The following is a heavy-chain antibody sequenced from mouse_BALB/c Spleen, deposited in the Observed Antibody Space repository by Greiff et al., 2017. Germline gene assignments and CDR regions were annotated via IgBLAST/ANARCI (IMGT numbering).Heavy chain of an antibody. V-gene: IGHV14-4*02. Sequence: EVKLMESGAELVRSGASVKLSCTASGFNIKDYYMHWVKQRPEQGLEWIGWVDPENGDTEYAPKFQGKATMTADTSSNTAYLQLSSLTSEDTAVYYCNEGITDWFAYWGQGTLVTVSA. CDR2: VDPENGDT. CDR1: GFNIKDYY. D-gene: IGHD2-4*01. J-gene: IGHJ3*01. CDR3: NEGITDWFAY.